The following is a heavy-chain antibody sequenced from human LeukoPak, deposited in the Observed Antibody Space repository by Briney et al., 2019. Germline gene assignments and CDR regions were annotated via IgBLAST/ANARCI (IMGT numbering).Heavy chain of an antibody. CDR1: GFTFSTYS. CDR2: ISSSSSTI. Sequence: GGFLRLSCAASGFTFSTYSMNWVRQAPGKGLGWVSYISSSSSTIYYADSVKGRFTISRDSAKNSLYLQMNSLRAEDTAVYYCARGMSSGRYAVDIWGQGTMVTVSS. J-gene: IGHJ3*02. V-gene: IGHV3-48*01. D-gene: IGHD6-19*01. CDR3: ARGMSSGRYAVDI.